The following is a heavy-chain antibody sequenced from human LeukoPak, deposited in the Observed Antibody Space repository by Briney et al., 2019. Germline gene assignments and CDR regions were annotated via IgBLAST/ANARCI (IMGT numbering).Heavy chain of an antibody. D-gene: IGHD6-6*01. CDR3: ARSSGYYYYFGMDV. Sequence: PGGSLRLSCAASGFTFSSYSMNWVRQAPGKGLEWVSYISSSSSTIYYADSVKGRFTISRDNAKNSLYLQMNSLRAEDTAVYYCARSSGYYYYFGMDVWGQGTTVTVSS. CDR1: GFTFSSYS. J-gene: IGHJ6*02. CDR2: ISSSSSTI. V-gene: IGHV3-48*01.